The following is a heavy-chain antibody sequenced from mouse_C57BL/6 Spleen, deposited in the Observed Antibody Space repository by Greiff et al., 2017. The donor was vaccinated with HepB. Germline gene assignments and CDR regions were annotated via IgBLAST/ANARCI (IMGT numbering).Heavy chain of an antibody. D-gene: IGHD2-5*01. Sequence: EVQLVESGGGLVQPGGSMKLSCAASGFTFSDAWMDWVRQSPEKGLEWVAEIRNKANNHATYYAESVKGRFTISRDDSKSSVYLQMNSLRAEDTGIYYCTRRSNCGDWYFDVWGTGTTVTVSS. CDR1: GFTFSDAW. J-gene: IGHJ1*03. V-gene: IGHV6-6*01. CDR2: IRNKANNHAT. CDR3: TRRSNCGDWYFDV.